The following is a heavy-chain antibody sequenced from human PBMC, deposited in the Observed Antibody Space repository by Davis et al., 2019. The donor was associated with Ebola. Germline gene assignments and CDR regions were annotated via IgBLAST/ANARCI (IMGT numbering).Heavy chain of an antibody. J-gene: IGHJ4*02. CDR3: ATTKTDSSSIDN. V-gene: IGHV1-8*02. D-gene: IGHD6-6*01. CDR1: GYSFTIYD. Sequence: ASVKVSCKASGYSFTIYDFNWVRQAPGQGLEWMGWMSPKSGDSGYAQRFQGRITMTRDTSIGTAYMELISLRSEDTAMYYCATTKTDSSSIDNWGQGTLVIVSS. CDR2: MSPKSGDS.